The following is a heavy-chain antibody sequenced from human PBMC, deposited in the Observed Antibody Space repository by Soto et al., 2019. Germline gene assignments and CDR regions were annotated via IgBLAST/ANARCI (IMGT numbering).Heavy chain of an antibody. CDR1: GYTFTSYD. CDR2: MNPNSGNT. J-gene: IGHJ5*02. V-gene: IGHV1-8*02. CDR3: ARVQDSSRWYRVRWFDP. D-gene: IGHD6-13*01. Sequence: ASVKVSCKASGYTFTSYDINWVRQATGQGLEWMGWMNPNSGNTGYAQKFQGRVTMTRNTSISTAYMELSSLRSEDTAVYYCARVQDSSRWYRVRWFDPWGQGTLVTVSS.